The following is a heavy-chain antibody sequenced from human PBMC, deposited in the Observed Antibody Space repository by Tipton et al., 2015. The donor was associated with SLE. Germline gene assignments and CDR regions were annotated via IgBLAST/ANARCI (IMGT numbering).Heavy chain of an antibody. J-gene: IGHJ4*02. Sequence: TLSLTCTVSGGSISSSSYYWSWIRQPPGKGLEWIGYIYYSGSTNYNPSLKSRVTISVDTSKNQFSLKLSSVTAADTAVYYCARHPQGAQVGATYFDYWGQGTLVTVSS. CDR1: GGSISSSSYY. CDR3: ARHPQGAQVGATYFDY. D-gene: IGHD1-26*01. CDR2: IYYSGST. V-gene: IGHV4-61*05.